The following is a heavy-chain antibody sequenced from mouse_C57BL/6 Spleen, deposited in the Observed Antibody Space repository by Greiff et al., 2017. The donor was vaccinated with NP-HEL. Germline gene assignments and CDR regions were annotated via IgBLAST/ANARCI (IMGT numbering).Heavy chain of an antibody. Sequence: VKLMESGAELVKPGASVKMSCKASGYTFTSYWITWVKQRPGQGLEWIGDIYPGSGSTNYNEKFKSKATLTVDTSSSTAYMQLSSLTSEDSAVYYCARKNPNYYAMDYWGQGTSVTVSS. CDR2: IYPGSGST. CDR1: GYTFTSYW. J-gene: IGHJ4*01. V-gene: IGHV1-55*01. CDR3: ARKNPNYYAMDY.